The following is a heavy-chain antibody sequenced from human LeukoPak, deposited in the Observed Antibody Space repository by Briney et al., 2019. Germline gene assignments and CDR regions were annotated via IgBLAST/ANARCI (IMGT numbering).Heavy chain of an antibody. CDR1: GGSIIGSTYY. J-gene: IGHJ4*02. V-gene: IGHV4-39*01. CDR2: IYYSGNT. D-gene: IGHD3-10*01. CDR3: WRHGPYYYGSGNFYEVIEY. Sequence: PSGTLSLTCSVSGGSIIGSTYYWGWVRQPPGKGLEWIGSIYYSGNTYHNPSLMNRVTISVYASKNQFFLRLRSVTAADTAVYYCWRHGPYYYGSGNFYEVIEYWGQGTLVTVSS.